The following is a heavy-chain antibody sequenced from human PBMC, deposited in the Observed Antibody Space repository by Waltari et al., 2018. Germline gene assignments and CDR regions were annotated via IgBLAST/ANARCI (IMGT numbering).Heavy chain of an antibody. CDR3: AGATGYSSGWLY. V-gene: IGHV4-34*01. CDR2: INHSGST. CDR1: GGSFSGYY. J-gene: IGHJ4*02. Sequence: QVQLQQWGAGLLKPSETLSLTCAVYGGSFSGYYWSWIRQPPGKGLEWIGEINHSGSTNYNPSLKSRVTISVDTSKNQFSLKLSSVTAADTAVYYCAGATGYSSGWLYWGQGTLVTVSS. D-gene: IGHD6-19*01.